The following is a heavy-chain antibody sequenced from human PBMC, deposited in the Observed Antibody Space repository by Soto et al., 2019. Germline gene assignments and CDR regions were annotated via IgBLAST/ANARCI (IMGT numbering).Heavy chain of an antibody. D-gene: IGHD4-17*01. V-gene: IGHV3-23*01. CDR1: GFTFSSYA. Sequence: EVQLLESGGGLVSPGGSLRLSCAASGFTFSSYAMSWVRQAPGKGLEWVSAISGNGGGTYYADSVKGRFTISRDNSKNMLFLQMHSLRAEDTAVYYCAKDLRAVSTVTRADSWGLGTLVTVSS. CDR3: AKDLRAVSTVTRADS. CDR2: ISGNGGGT. J-gene: IGHJ4*02.